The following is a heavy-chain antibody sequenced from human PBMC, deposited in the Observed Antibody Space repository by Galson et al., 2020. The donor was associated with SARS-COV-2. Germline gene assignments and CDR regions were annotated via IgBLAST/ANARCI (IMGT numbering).Heavy chain of an antibody. CDR2: ISYDGSHK. D-gene: IGHD3-9*01. CDR3: ATYDILTRAYYDYYMDV. Sequence: GESLKISCAAPGFTFRRYAMHWVRQAPGQGLEWVADISYDGSHKYYADSVKGRFTLSRDNSKNTLYLQMNILRAEDTTVYYCATYDILTRAYYDYYMDVWGKGTTVTGAS. V-gene: IGHV3-30*01. CDR1: GFTFRRYA. J-gene: IGHJ6*03.